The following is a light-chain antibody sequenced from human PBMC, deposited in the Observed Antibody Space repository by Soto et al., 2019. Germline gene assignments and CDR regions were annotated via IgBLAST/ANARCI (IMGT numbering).Light chain of an antibody. V-gene: IGLV1-44*01. Sequence: QSVLTQPPSASGTPGQRVTISCSGSSSNIGTYTVNWYQQVPGTAPKLLIYSNNQRPSGGPDRFSGSKSGTSASLAISGLQSEDEAYYYCAAWDASLNGVIFGGGTQLTVL. CDR2: SNN. J-gene: IGLJ2*01. CDR1: SSNIGTYT. CDR3: AAWDASLNGVI.